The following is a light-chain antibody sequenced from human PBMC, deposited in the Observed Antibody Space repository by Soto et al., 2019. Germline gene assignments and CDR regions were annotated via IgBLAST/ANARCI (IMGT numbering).Light chain of an antibody. Sequence: DIQMTQSASTLSASVGDRVTITCRASQSISSWLAWYQQKPGKAPKLLIYKASSLESGVPSRFSGSGSGTEFTLTISSLQRDDFATYYCQQYNSYSSFGQGTKVEIK. V-gene: IGKV1-5*03. CDR3: QQYNSYSS. CDR2: KAS. CDR1: QSISSW. J-gene: IGKJ1*01.